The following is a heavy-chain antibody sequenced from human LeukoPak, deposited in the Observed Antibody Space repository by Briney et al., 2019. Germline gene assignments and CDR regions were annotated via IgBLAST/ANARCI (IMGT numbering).Heavy chain of an antibody. D-gene: IGHD6-6*01. V-gene: IGHV3-23*01. CDR2: IRALTTTT. CDR1: GFTFSSFA. CDR3: AKGGWSSYFDY. Sequence: GGSLRLSCAASGFTFSSFAMTWVRQVPGKGLEWVSTIRALTTTTTYVDSVKGRFTISRDNSKNTLYLQMNSLRAEDTAIYYCAKGGWSSYFDYWGQGALVTVSP. J-gene: IGHJ4*02.